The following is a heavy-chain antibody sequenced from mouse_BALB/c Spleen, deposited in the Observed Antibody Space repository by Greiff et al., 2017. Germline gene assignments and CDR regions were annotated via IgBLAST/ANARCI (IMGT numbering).Heavy chain of an antibody. V-gene: IGHV5-6-4*01. J-gene: IGHJ1*01. CDR1: GFTFSSYT. Sequence: EVHLVESGGGLVKPGGSLKLSCAASGFTFSSYTMSWVRQTPEKRLEWVATISSGGSYTYYPDSVKGRFTISRDNAKNTLYLQMSSLKSEDTAMYYCTRAGDYYGSSEGYFDVRGAGTTVTVSS. CDR2: ISSGGSYT. CDR3: TRAGDYYGSSEGYFDV. D-gene: IGHD1-1*01.